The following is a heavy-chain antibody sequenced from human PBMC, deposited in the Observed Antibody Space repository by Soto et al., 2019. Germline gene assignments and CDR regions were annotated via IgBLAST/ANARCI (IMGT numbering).Heavy chain of an antibody. CDR1: GYTFTSYH. CDR2: ISAYNTNT. CDR3: ARDTPPTDY. J-gene: IGHJ4*02. V-gene: IGHV1-18*01. Sequence: QVQLVQSGAEVKKPGASVKVSCKTSGYTFTSYHISWVRQAPGPGLEWMGWISAYNTNTNYAQKFQGRVTMTTDTLTSTAYRDLRSRRSDDTAVYYCARDTPPTDYWGQGTLVTVSS.